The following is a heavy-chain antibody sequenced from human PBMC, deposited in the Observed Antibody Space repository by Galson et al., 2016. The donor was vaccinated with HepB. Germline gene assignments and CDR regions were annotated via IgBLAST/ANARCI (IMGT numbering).Heavy chain of an antibody. CDR3: ARRDRITKKFDD. D-gene: IGHD3-10*01. CDR2: AYYSGNS. V-gene: IGHV4-59*12. J-gene: IGHJ4*02. Sequence: SETLSLTCTVYGDSMTPYYWSWIRQSPGKELEWIGYAYYSGNSDYNPSLKSRVTISVDTSKNQFSLILSAVTAADTAVDFCARRDRITKKFDDWGQGILVTVSS. CDR1: GDSMTPYY.